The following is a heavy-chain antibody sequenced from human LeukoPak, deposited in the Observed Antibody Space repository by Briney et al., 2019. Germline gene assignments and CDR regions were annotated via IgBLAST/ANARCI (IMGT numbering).Heavy chain of an antibody. V-gene: IGHV4-34*01. CDR2: INHSGST. J-gene: IGHJ4*02. CDR1: GGSFSGYY. D-gene: IGHD3-9*01. CDR3: AREGLVIIPFDY. Sequence: SETLSLTCAVYGGSFSGYYWSWIRQSPGKGLEWIGEINHSGSTNYNPSLKSRVTISVDTSKNQFSLKLSSVTAADTAVNYCAREGLVIIPFDYWGQGTLVTVSS.